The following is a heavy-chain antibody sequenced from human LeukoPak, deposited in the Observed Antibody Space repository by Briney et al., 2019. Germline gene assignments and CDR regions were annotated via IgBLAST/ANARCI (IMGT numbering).Heavy chain of an antibody. D-gene: IGHD1-26*01. CDR1: GGSISSSSYY. J-gene: IGHJ4*02. CDR3: AKSGGYGLIDY. CDR2: IYYSGST. V-gene: IGHV4-39*07. Sequence: SETLSLTCTVSGGSISSSSYYWGWIRQPPGKGLEWIGSIYYSGSTYYNPSPKSRVTISVDTSKNQFSLKLSSVTAADTAMYYCAKSGGYGLIDYWGQGTRVTVSS.